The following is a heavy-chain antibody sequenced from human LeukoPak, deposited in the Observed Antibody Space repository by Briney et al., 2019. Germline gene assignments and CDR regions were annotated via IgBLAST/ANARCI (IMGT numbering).Heavy chain of an antibody. V-gene: IGHV3-7*01. Sequence: GGSLRLSCVASGFTLSTYWMNWVRQAPGKGLEWVANIMQDGSVQHYVDSVKGRFTISRDNAKNSLYLQMNSLRAGDTALYYCARDYTATGGMDVWGQGTTVTVS. CDR1: GFTLSTYW. CDR2: IMQDGSVQ. D-gene: IGHD2-21*02. J-gene: IGHJ6*02. CDR3: ARDYTATGGMDV.